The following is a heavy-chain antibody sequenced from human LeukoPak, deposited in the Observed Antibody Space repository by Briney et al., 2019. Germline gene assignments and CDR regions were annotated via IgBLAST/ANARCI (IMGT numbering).Heavy chain of an antibody. V-gene: IGHV4-38-2*02. CDR1: GYSITNGYY. CDR2: IYHSGNT. Sequence: SETLSLTCTVSGYSITNGYYWGWIRQAPGQGLEWIGCIYHSGNTYYNPSLKSRLTISVDTSKNQFSLKLSSVTAADTAIYYCTRGTSGLNAFDIWGQGTMVTVSS. CDR3: TRGTSGLNAFDI. J-gene: IGHJ3*02. D-gene: IGHD3-16*01.